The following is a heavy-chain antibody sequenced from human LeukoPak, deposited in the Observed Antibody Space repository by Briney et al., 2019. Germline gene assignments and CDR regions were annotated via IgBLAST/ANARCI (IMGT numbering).Heavy chain of an antibody. CDR1: GFTFSSYS. V-gene: IGHV3-48*04. CDR3: AKEGMTTVTPGYFDY. Sequence: GGSLRLSCAASGFTFSSYSMNWVRQAPGKGLEWVSYISSSSSTIYYADSVKGRFTISRDNAKNSLYLQMNSLRAEDTAVYYCAKEGMTTVTPGYFDYWGQGTLVTVSS. J-gene: IGHJ4*02. CDR2: ISSSSSTI. D-gene: IGHD4-11*01.